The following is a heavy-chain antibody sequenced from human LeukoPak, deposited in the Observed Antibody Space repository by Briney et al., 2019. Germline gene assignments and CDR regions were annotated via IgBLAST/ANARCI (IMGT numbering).Heavy chain of an antibody. V-gene: IGHV3-30*02. D-gene: IGHD1-26*01. CDR3: AKDLRSSADSKMGAAAY. Sequence: PGGSLRLSCAASGFTFSNYGVHWVRQAPGKGLEWVSFIRFDGSNKYYADSVKGRFTISRDSSKNTLYLQMDSLRAEDTAVYYCAKDLRSSADSKMGAAAYWGQGTLVTVSS. CDR2: IRFDGSNK. J-gene: IGHJ4*02. CDR1: GFTFSNYG.